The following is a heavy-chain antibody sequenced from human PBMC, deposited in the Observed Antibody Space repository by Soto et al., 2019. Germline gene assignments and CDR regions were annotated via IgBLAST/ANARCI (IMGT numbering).Heavy chain of an antibody. V-gene: IGHV4-31*03. CDR2: INYGGTT. CDR3: ARDAPGVAPY. Sequence: QVQLQESGPGLVKPSQTLSLTCTVSGGSIINGDTYLNWIRQHPEKGLEWMGYINYGGTTNYNPALKSRILISIDTSKNQFSLRLTSVTAADTAVYYCARDAPGVAPYWGQGTLVTVSS. J-gene: IGHJ4*02. CDR1: GGSIINGDTY. D-gene: IGHD2-15*01.